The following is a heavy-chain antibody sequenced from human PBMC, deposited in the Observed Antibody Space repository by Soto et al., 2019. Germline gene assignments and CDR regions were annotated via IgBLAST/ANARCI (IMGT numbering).Heavy chain of an antibody. Sequence: QITLKESGPTLVKPTQTLTMTCTFSGFSLSTSGVGVGWIRQPPVKALEWLALIYWNDDKLYSPSLKSRLTIAKHPPKSQVVLTMTTMDPVDTATYYCAQCYDSSGYYYLGLPYCFDYWGQGTLVTVSS. V-gene: IGHV2-5*01. CDR3: AQCYDSSGYYYLGLPYCFDY. D-gene: IGHD3-22*01. CDR1: GFSLSTSGVG. CDR2: IYWNDDK. J-gene: IGHJ4*02.